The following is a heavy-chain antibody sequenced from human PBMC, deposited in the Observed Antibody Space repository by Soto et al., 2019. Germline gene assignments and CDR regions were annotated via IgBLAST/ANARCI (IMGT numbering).Heavy chain of an antibody. V-gene: IGHV3-53*01. CDR2: MYSGGSP. J-gene: IGHJ6*02. Sequence: EVQLVESGGGLIQPGGSLRLSCAASGFPVSRNYMSWVRQAPGKGLEWVSVMYSGGSPYYADSVKGRFTISRDNSKNTLYLQMNSLRAEDTAVDYCARDQAMDVWGQGTTVTVSS. CDR3: ARDQAMDV. CDR1: GFPVSRNY.